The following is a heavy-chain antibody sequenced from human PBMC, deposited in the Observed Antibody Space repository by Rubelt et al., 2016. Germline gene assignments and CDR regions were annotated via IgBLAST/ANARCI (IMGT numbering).Heavy chain of an antibody. J-gene: IGHJ4*02. D-gene: IGHD3-22*01. CDR2: ISAYNGNT. CDR1: GYNFTTYG. Sequence: QVQLVQSGAGVKKPGASMKVSCKASGYNFTTYGIHWVRQAPGQGLAWMGWISAYNGNTNYAQKLQGRVTMTTDTSTSTAYVELRSPGSDETAVYYCASASGGDSSGYLFDYWGQGTLVTVSS. CDR3: ASASGGDSSGYLFDY. V-gene: IGHV1-18*01.